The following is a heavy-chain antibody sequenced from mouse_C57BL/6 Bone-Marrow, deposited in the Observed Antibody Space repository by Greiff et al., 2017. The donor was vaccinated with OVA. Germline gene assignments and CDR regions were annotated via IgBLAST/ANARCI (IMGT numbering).Heavy chain of an antibody. D-gene: IGHD1-1*01. Sequence: QVQLQQPGAELVKPGASVKLSCKASGYTFTSYWMHWVKQRPGQGLEWIGMIHPNSGSTNYNEKFKSKATLTVDKSSSTAYMQLSSLTSEDSAVYDGARGRYYYGSSYEAMDYWGQGTSVTVSS. V-gene: IGHV1-64*01. J-gene: IGHJ4*01. CDR1: GYTFTSYW. CDR3: ARGRYYYGSSYEAMDY. CDR2: IHPNSGST.